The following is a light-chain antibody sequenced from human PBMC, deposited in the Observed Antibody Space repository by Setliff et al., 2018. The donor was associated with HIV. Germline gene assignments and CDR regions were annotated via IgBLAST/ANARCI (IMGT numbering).Light chain of an antibody. Sequence: QSALTQPASVSGSPGQSINISCTGSRSDVGNTLSVSWYQQNVGEVPKLLIYEVDRRPSGISHRFTGSKSANTASLTISGLQADDEADYYCNSYTRSSTYVFGTGTKV. CDR3: NSYTRSSTYV. CDR2: EVD. J-gene: IGLJ1*01. V-gene: IGLV2-14*02. CDR1: RSDVGNTLS.